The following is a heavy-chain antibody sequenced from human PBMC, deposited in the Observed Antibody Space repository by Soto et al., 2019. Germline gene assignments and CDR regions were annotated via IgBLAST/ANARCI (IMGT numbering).Heavy chain of an antibody. V-gene: IGHV1-18*01. Sequence: GASVKVCCKASGYTFTSYGISWVRQAPGQGLEWMGWISAYNGNTNYAQKLQGRVTMTTDTSTSTAYMELRSLRSDDTAVYYCARHGDIVLMVYAPNYYYYMDVWGKGTTVTVSS. CDR2: ISAYNGNT. CDR1: GYTFTSYG. D-gene: IGHD2-8*01. CDR3: ARHGDIVLMVYAPNYYYYMDV. J-gene: IGHJ6*03.